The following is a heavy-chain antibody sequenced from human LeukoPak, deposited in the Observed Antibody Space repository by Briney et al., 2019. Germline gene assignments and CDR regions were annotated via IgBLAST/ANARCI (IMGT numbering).Heavy chain of an antibody. CDR2: IYNGGNT. CDR1: GFTVSSNY. Sequence: GGSLRLSCAASGFTVSSNYMSWVRQAPGKGLEWVSVIYNGGNTYYADSVKGRFTISRDNSKNTLYLQMNSLRAEDTAVYYCARSNPFDIWGQGTMVTVST. J-gene: IGHJ3*02. V-gene: IGHV3-66*01. CDR3: ARSNPFDI.